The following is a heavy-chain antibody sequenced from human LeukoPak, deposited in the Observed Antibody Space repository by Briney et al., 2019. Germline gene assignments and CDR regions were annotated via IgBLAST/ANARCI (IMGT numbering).Heavy chain of an antibody. CDR2: ICGSCCST. CDR3: GRDRGAGFYGSGSYYNAYYHYMDV. CDR1: RFTFSICA. Sequence: GVSVRLFCGASRFTFSICAMSWVRQSRGKGLEWVSAICGSCCSTLYADSVRGRFNISRDNSKHTLYLQMRSLRAEDTAVYYCGRDRGAGFYGSGSYYNAYYHYMDVWGKGTTVTISS. J-gene: IGHJ6*03. D-gene: IGHD3-10*01. V-gene: IGHV3-23*01.